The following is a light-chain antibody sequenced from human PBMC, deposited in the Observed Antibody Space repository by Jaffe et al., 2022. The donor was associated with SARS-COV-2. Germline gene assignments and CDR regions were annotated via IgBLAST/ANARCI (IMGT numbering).Light chain of an antibody. CDR3: QQYNSYPYT. Sequence: DIQMTQSPSTLSASVGDRVTITCRASQSISSWLAWYQQKPGKAPNLLIYKASSLESGVPSRFSGSESETEFTLTISSLQPDDSATYFCQQYNSYPYTFGQGTKLEIK. CDR1: QSISSW. J-gene: IGKJ2*01. CDR2: KAS. V-gene: IGKV1-5*03.